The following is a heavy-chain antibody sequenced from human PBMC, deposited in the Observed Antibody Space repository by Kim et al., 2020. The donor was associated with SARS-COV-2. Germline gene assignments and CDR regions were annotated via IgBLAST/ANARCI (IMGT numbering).Heavy chain of an antibody. CDR1: GFTVSSNY. CDR3: ARENYDYVWGSYRPYNWFDP. CDR2: IYSGGST. Sequence: GGSLRLSCAASGFTVSSNYMSWVRQAPGKGLEWVSVIYSGGSTYYADSVKGRFTISRDNSKNTLYLQMNSLRAEDTAVYYCARENYDYVWGSYRPYNWFDPWGQGTLVTVSS. D-gene: IGHD3-16*02. J-gene: IGHJ5*02. V-gene: IGHV3-66*02.